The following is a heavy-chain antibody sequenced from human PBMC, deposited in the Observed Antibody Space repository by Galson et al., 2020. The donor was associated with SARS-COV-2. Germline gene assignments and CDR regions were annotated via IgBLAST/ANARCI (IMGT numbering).Heavy chain of an antibody. V-gene: IGHV4-59*12. Sequence: ETSETLSLTCSVSGGSINTYYWNWIRQPPGKGLEWIGYISYGGSPKYSPSLKSRVTITLDTSKSQLSLKLNSVTAADTAVYYCAREGWRGDYYDSVWGQGTLVTVSP. J-gene: IGHJ1*01. CDR2: ISYGGSP. D-gene: IGHD3-16*01. CDR1: GGSINTYY. CDR3: AREGWRGDYYDSV.